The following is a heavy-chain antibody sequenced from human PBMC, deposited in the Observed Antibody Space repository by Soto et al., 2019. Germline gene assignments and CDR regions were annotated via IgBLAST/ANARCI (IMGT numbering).Heavy chain of an antibody. J-gene: IGHJ4*02. CDR2: ITGSGGGT. CDR3: AKRPLTAAGFDY. Sequence: EVQLLESGGGLVQPGGSLRLSCAASGFTFSNYAMTWVRQAPGKGLEWVSVITGSGGGTYFVDSVKGRFTISRDNSKNTVYLQMNSLRAEDTAVYYCAKRPLTAAGFDYWGQGTMVTVCS. V-gene: IGHV3-23*01. D-gene: IGHD6-13*01. CDR1: GFTFSNYA.